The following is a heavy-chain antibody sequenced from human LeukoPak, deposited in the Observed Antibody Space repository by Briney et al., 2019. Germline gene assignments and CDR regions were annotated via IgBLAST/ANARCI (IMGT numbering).Heavy chain of an antibody. J-gene: IGHJ4*02. Sequence: GGSLRLSCSASGFTFSSYAMHWVRQAPGKGLEYVSAISSNGGSTYYADSVKGRFTISRDNSKNTLYLQMSGLRAEDTAVYYCVKDVSRYSGYDSTFDYWGQGTLVTVSS. CDR3: VKDVSRYSGYDSTFDY. CDR2: ISSNGGST. D-gene: IGHD5-12*01. V-gene: IGHV3-64D*06. CDR1: GFTFSSYA.